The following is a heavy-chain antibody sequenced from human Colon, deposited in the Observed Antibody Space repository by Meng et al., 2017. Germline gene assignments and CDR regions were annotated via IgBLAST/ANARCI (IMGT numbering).Heavy chain of an antibody. CDR1: GLTFSSYG. Sequence: QVQLVQSGGGVVLPGRSLRLSGAAAGLTFSSYGMHWVRQAPGKGREWVVVTSGDGSIKVYADSVKGRFTISRDNSKNTLFLQMDSLRAEDTAVYYCAKGRDTGSHYVPYFDYWGQGALVTVSS. CDR2: TSGDGSIK. D-gene: IGHD1-26*01. J-gene: IGHJ4*02. V-gene: IGHV3-30*18. CDR3: AKGRDTGSHYVPYFDY.